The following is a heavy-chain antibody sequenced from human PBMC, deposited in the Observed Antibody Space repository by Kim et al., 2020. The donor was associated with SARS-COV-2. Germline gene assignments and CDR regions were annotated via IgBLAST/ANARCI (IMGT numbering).Heavy chain of an antibody. CDR2: IIPILDTD. Sequence: SVKVSCKASGATFMTYAISWVRQAPGRGLEWMGRIIPILDTDNYAQEFQDRVTLTADKSTNTAYMELNSLRSEDTAVYYCATSRVDDLLTGYLTPYYFDYWGQGTLVTVSS. J-gene: IGHJ4*02. V-gene: IGHV1-69*04. D-gene: IGHD3-9*01. CDR1: GATFMTYA. CDR3: ATSRVDDLLTGYLTPYYFDY.